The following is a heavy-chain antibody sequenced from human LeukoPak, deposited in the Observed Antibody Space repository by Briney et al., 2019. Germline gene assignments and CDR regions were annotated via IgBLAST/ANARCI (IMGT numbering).Heavy chain of an antibody. CDR2: LTDSGDAT. CDR3: ARGYSHNSGGWLDP. Sequence: GGSLRLSCAVSRFTFSHYAMSWVGQAPGTGLEGVGSLTDSGDATYYADSVKGRLTIPRDNSNSTPYLHISRLRDEGPALYFCARGYSHNSGGWLDPWGEGTLVSVSS. CDR1: RFTFSHYA. V-gene: IGHV3-23*01. J-gene: IGHJ5*02. D-gene: IGHD5-12*01.